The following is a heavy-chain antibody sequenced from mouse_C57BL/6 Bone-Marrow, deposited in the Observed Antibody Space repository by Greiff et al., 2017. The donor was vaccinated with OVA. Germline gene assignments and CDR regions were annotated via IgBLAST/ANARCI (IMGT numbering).Heavy chain of an antibody. V-gene: IGHV1-74*01. D-gene: IGHD1-1*01. CDR3: AGDYYVSSYWYFDV. Sequence: QVQLQQPGAELVKPGASVKVSCKASGYTFTSYWMHWVKQRPGQGLEWIGRIHPSDSDTNYNQKFKGKATLTVDKPSSTAYMQLSSLTSEDSAVYYCAGDYYVSSYWYFDVWGTGTTVTVSS. CDR1: GYTFTSYW. CDR2: IHPSDSDT. J-gene: IGHJ1*03.